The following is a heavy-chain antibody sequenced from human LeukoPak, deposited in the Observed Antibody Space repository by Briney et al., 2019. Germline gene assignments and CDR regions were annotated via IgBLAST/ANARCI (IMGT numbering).Heavy chain of an antibody. CDR1: GFTFDDYA. J-gene: IGHJ4*02. D-gene: IGHD3-10*02. Sequence: GGSLRLSCAASGFTFDDYAMHWVRQAPGKGLEWVSGISWNSGTIGYADSVKGRFTISRDNAKNSLYLQMNSLRAEDTALYYCAKELYSGVGTYYFDYWGQGTLVTVSS. V-gene: IGHV3-9*01. CDR3: AKELYSGVGTYYFDY. CDR2: ISWNSGTI.